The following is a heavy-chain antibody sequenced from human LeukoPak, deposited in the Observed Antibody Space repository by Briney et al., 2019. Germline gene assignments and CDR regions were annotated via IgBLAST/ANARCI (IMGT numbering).Heavy chain of an antibody. Sequence: GGSLRLSCAASGFTFSSYAMHWVRQAPGKGLEYVSAISSNGGSTYYANSVKGRFTISRDNSKNTLYLKMGSLRAEDMAVYYCARDAEGGYYGSGSLLSIWGQGTMVTVSS. CDR2: ISSNGGST. V-gene: IGHV3-64*01. J-gene: IGHJ3*02. D-gene: IGHD3-10*01. CDR1: GFTFSSYA. CDR3: ARDAEGGYYGSGSLLSI.